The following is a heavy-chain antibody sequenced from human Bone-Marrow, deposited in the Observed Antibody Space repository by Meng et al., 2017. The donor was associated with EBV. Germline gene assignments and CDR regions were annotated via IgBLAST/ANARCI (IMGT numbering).Heavy chain of an antibody. CDR1: GGSISSGGYY. V-gene: IGHV4-30-4*01. CDR3: ARAGDDYGDYKYFQH. J-gene: IGHJ1*01. Sequence: QGQLQESGPGLVKPSQTLSLTCAVSGGSISSGGYYWSWIRQPPGKGLEWIGYIYYSGSTYYNPSLKSRVTISVDTSKNQFSLKLSSVTAADTAVYYCARAGDDYGDYKYFQHWGQGTLVTVSS. D-gene: IGHD4-17*01. CDR2: IYYSGST.